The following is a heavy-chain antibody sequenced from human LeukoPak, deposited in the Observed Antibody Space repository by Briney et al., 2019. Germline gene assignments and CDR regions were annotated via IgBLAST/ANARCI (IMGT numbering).Heavy chain of an antibody. D-gene: IGHD6-13*01. V-gene: IGHV4-59*08. Sequence: SETLSLTCTVSGGSISSYYWSWIRQPPGKGLEWIGYIYYSGSTNYNPSLKSRVTISVDTSKNQLSLKLSSVTAADTAVYYCARQSAAAGDFDYWGQGTLVTVSS. J-gene: IGHJ4*02. CDR1: GGSISSYY. CDR3: ARQSAAAGDFDY. CDR2: IYYSGST.